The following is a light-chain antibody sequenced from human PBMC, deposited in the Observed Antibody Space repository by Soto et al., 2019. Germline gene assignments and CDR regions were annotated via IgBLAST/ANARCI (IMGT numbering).Light chain of an antibody. V-gene: IGKV3-20*01. CDR2: GAS. J-gene: IGKJ5*01. CDR3: QQYGGSPIT. CDR1: QSVTTR. Sequence: IVLTQSPGTLSLSPGERVTLSCRASQSVTTRLAWYQHKPGQAPPLLMSGASNRASGVPVRFSGSGSGTDFTLTITRLEPEDFALYYCQQYGGSPITFGLGTRLEMK.